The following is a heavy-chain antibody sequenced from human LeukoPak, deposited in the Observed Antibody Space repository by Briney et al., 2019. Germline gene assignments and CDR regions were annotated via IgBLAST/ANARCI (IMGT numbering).Heavy chain of an antibody. V-gene: IGHV1-2*02. CDR2: INSNSGGT. Sequence: ASVKVSGKASGYTFTDYYMHWVRQAPGQGLEWMGWINSNSGGTNYAQKFHGRVTMTRDTSITTAYMELSSLRSDDTAVYYCARVLVPAGGGVVDYWGQGTLVTVSS. CDR3: ARVLVPAGGGVVDY. J-gene: IGHJ4*02. D-gene: IGHD3-16*01. CDR1: GYTFTDYY.